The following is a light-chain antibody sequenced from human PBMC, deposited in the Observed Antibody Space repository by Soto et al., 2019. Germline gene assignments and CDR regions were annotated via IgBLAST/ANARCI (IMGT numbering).Light chain of an antibody. CDR2: EDN. V-gene: IGLV6-57*01. J-gene: IGLJ2*01. Sequence: NFMLTQPPSVSESPGQTVIISCTGSSCSIARNYVQWYQQRPGRSPTTVIYEDNHRPSGVPDRFSGSIEGSSTSASLTSSGLEAEAEADCQCQYYDPTDVVFGGGTKLTVL. CDR1: SCSIARNY. CDR3: QYYDPTDVV.